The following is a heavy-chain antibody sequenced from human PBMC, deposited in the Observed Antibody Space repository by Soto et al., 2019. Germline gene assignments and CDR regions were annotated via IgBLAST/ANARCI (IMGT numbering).Heavy chain of an antibody. Sequence: PSETLSLTCTVSGGSISSYYWSWIRQPPGKGLEWIGYIYYSGSTNYNPSLKSRVTISVDTSKNQFSLKLSSVTVADTAVYYCARDQGFGCSGGSCYPHDAFDIWGQGTMVTVSS. D-gene: IGHD2-15*01. CDR1: GGSISSYY. J-gene: IGHJ3*02. V-gene: IGHV4-59*01. CDR2: IYYSGST. CDR3: ARDQGFGCSGGSCYPHDAFDI.